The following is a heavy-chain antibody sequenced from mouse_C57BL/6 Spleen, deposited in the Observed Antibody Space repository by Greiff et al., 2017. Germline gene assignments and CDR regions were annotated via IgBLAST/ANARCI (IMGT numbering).Heavy chain of an antibody. CDR3: ARSHYYGPFAY. J-gene: IGHJ3*01. CDR1: GYTFTSYW. D-gene: IGHD1-1*01. Sequence: VQLQQPGAELVRPGSSVKLSCKASGYTFTSYWMDWVKQRPGQGLEWIGNIYPSDSETHYNQKFKDKATLTVDKSSSTAYMQLSSLTSEDSAVYYCARSHYYGPFAYWGQGTLVTVSA. V-gene: IGHV1-61*01. CDR2: IYPSDSET.